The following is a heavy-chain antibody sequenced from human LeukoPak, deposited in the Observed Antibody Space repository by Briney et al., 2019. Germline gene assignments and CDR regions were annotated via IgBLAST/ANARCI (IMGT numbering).Heavy chain of an antibody. V-gene: IGHV1-8*01. CDR2: VNPNSGHT. Sequence: ASVKVSCKASGYTFTSYDVNWVRQATGQGLEWMGWVNPNSGHTGYAQKFQGRDTMTTNTSISTAYMELSSLRSEDTAVYYCARGAPGSYCSGGSCPYFDYWGQGTLVSVSS. CDR1: GYTFTSYD. CDR3: ARGAPGSYCSGGSCPYFDY. D-gene: IGHD2-15*01. J-gene: IGHJ4*02.